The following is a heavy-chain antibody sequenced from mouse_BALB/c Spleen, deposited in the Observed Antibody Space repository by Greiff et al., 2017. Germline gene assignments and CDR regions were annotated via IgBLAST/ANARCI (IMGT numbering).Heavy chain of an antibody. D-gene: IGHD1-1*01. CDR2: ILPGSGST. J-gene: IGHJ3*01. V-gene: IGHV1-9*01. CDR1: GYTFSSYW. CDR3: ARGITTVVATRAY. Sequence: QVQLQQSGAELMKPGASVKISCKATGYTFSSYWIEWVKQRPGHGLEWIGEILPGSGSTNYNEKFKGKATFTADTSSNTAYMQLSSLTSEDSAVYYCARGITTVVATRAYWGQGTLVTVSA.